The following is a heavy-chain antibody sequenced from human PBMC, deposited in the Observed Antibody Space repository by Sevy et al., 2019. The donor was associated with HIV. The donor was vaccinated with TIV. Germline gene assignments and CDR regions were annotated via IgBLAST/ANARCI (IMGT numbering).Heavy chain of an antibody. Sequence: GGSLRLSCAASGFTFSTYAMNWVRQAPGKGLEWVSSISNNGATTYYTDSVKDRFTISRDNSKNMVYLQMNSLRTEDTAVYYCANVGDYSFPLDFWGQGTLVTVSS. CDR2: ISNNGATT. V-gene: IGHV3-23*01. CDR1: GFTFSTYA. J-gene: IGHJ4*02. D-gene: IGHD4-17*01. CDR3: ANVGDYSFPLDF.